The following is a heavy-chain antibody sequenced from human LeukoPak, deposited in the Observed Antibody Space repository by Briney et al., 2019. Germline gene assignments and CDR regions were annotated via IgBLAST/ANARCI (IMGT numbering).Heavy chain of an antibody. CDR3: AKDPNWLRYDSSGDAFDI. J-gene: IGHJ3*02. D-gene: IGHD3-22*01. CDR2: ISSSSSTT. Sequence: HPGGSLRLSCAASGFTFSSYSMNWVRQAPGKGLEWVSYISSSSSTTYYADSVKGRFTISRDNSKNTLYLQMNSLRAEDTAVYYCAKDPNWLRYDSSGDAFDIWGQGTMVTVSS. V-gene: IGHV3-48*01. CDR1: GFTFSSYS.